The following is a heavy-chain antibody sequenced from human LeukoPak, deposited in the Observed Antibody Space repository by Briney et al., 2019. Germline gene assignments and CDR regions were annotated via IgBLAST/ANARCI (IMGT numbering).Heavy chain of an antibody. Sequence: ASVKVSCKASGYTFTGYYMHWVRQAPGQGLEWMGWINPNSGGTNYAQKFQGWVTMTRDTSISTAYMELSRLRSDDTAVYYCARNQGRGGPSYYGMDVWGQGTTVTVSS. CDR2: INPNSGGT. V-gene: IGHV1-2*04. J-gene: IGHJ6*02. CDR3: ARNQGRGGPSYYGMDV. CDR1: GYTFTGYY. D-gene: IGHD3-10*01.